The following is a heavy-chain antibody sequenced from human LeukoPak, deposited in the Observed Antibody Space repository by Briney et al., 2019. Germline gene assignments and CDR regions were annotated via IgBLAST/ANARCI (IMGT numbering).Heavy chain of an antibody. D-gene: IGHD1-26*01. J-gene: IGHJ4*02. CDR1: GGSISSYY. Sequence: SETLSLTCTVSGGSISSYYWSWLRQPPGKGLEWLGFIYYSGSTHYESSLKSRVTISVDTSKNQFSLRLSSVTAADTAVYYCARHSGSSPHYFDYWGQGTLVTVSS. V-gene: IGHV4-59*08. CDR2: IYYSGST. CDR3: ARHSGSSPHYFDY.